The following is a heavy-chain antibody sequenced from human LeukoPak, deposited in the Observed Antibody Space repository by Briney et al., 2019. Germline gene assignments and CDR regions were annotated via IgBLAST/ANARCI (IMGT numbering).Heavy chain of an antibody. CDR1: GGSISSSTYY. CDR3: ARYSYGYYLDY. D-gene: IGHD5-18*01. Sequence: SETVSLTCTVSGGSISSSTYYWSWIRQPPGKGLEWIGYISYSGSTKYNPSLKSRVTMSVGSSKNQFSLKLSSVTAADTAVYYCARYSYGYYLDYWGQGTLVTVSS. CDR2: ISYSGST. V-gene: IGHV4-61*01. J-gene: IGHJ4*02.